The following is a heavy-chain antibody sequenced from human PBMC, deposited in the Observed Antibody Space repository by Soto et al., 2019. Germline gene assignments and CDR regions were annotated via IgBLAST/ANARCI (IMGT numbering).Heavy chain of an antibody. D-gene: IGHD6-13*01. V-gene: IGHV4-31*03. CDR3: AREGPGIAAAGSTIDY. Sequence: LSLTCTVSGGSISSGGYYWSWIRQHPGKGLEWIGYIYYSGSTYYNPSLKSRVTISVDTSKNQFSLKLSSVTAADTAVYYCAREGPGIAAAGSTIDYWGQGTLVTVSS. CDR2: IYYSGST. J-gene: IGHJ4*02. CDR1: GGSISSGGYY.